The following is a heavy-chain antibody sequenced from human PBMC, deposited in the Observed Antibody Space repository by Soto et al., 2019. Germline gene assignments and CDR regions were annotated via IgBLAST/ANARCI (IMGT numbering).Heavy chain of an antibody. CDR2: ISHDASKE. CDR3: ARNIGGKEATVNAGFDH. CDR1: GFTFSSYG. V-gene: IGHV3-30*03. D-gene: IGHD1-1*01. J-gene: IGHJ4*02. Sequence: GGSLKVSCAVSGFTFSSYGMHWVRQAPGKGLESVAHISHDASKEHYVDSLKGRFTISRDNSKNTLYLQLDSLRAEDTAVYYSARNIGGKEATVNAGFDHWGQGTPATVSS.